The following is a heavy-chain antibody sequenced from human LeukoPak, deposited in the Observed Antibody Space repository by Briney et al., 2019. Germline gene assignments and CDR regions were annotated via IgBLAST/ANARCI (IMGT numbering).Heavy chain of an antibody. V-gene: IGHV4-34*01. D-gene: IGHD6-13*01. CDR1: VGSFWGYY. J-gene: IGHJ5*02. CDR2: INRSGRT. CDR3: ARWYPYSSSWYGGDWFDP. Sequence: SVTVSLMCTLCVGSFWGYYWICMPHPPGKGLEWLGEINRSGRTNYNPSLKSRVTISVDTSKHQFSLKLSSVTAADTAVYYCARWYPYSSSWYGGDWFDPWGQGTLVTVSS.